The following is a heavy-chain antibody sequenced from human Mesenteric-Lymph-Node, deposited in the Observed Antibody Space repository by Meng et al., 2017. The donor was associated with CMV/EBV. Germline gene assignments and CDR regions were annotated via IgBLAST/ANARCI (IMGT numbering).Heavy chain of an antibody. CDR3: ARHQRWLKSEGGFNY. CDR1: GGSFSGYY. D-gene: IGHD4-23*01. Sequence: QVQRQRWGAGLLKPSGTLALAGAVYGGSFSGYYWSWIRQPPGKGLEWIGETNHSGSTNYNPSLKSRVTISVDTSKNQFSLKLSSVTAADTAVYYCARHQRWLKSEGGFNYWGQGTLVTVSS. J-gene: IGHJ4*02. CDR2: TNHSGST. V-gene: IGHV4-34*01.